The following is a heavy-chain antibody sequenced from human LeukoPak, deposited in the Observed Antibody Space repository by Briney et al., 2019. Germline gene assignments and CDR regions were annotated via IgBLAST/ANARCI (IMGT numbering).Heavy chain of an antibody. CDR2: IGGSGGST. D-gene: IGHD6-19*01. CDR1: GFTFSSYA. V-gene: IGHV3-23*01. J-gene: IGHJ4*02. Sequence: GGSLRLSCAASGFTFSSYAMSWVRQAPGKGLEWVSAIGGSGGSTYYADSVKGRFTISRDNSKNTLYLQMNSLRAEDTAVYYCAKVGQWQWLVSFDYWGQGTLVTVSS. CDR3: AKVGQWQWLVSFDY.